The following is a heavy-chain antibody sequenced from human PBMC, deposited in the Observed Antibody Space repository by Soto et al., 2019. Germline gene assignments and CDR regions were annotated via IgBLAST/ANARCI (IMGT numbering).Heavy chain of an antibody. V-gene: IGHV4-59*08. J-gene: IGHJ6*03. CDR1: GGSISSYY. Sequence: SETLSLTCTVSGGSISSYYWSWIRQPPGKGLEWIGYIYYSGSTNYNPSLKSRVTISVDTSKNQFSLKLSSVTAADTAVYYCARHPPRGYYYMDVGGKGTTVTVPS. D-gene: IGHD3-10*01. CDR2: IYYSGST. CDR3: ARHPPRGYYYMDV.